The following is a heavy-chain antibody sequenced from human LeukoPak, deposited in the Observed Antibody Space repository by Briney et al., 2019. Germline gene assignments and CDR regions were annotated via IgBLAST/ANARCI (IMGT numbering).Heavy chain of an antibody. CDR1: GGSISSGGYS. J-gene: IGHJ4*02. V-gene: IGHV4-30-4*07. D-gene: IGHD3-22*01. Sequence: PSETLSLPCAVSGGSISSGGYSWSWIRQPPGKGLEWIGYIYYSGSTYYNPSLKSRVTISVDTSKNQFSLKLSSVTAADTAVYYCASNSPYYYDSSGYYYYFDYWGQGTLVTVSS. CDR2: IYYSGST. CDR3: ASNSPYYYDSSGYYYYFDY.